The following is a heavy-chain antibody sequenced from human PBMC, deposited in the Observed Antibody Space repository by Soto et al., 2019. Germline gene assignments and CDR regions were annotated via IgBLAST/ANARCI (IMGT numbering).Heavy chain of an antibody. Sequence: QVQLVQSGAEVKKPGSSVKVSCKASGGTFSSYTISWVRQAPGQGLEWMGRIIPILGIANYAQKFQGRVTITADKSTSKAYMEVSSLRSEDTAVYYCARVGEDYYGSGSISNYGMDVWGQGTTVTVSS. CDR1: GGTFSSYT. D-gene: IGHD3-10*01. V-gene: IGHV1-69*02. CDR2: IIPILGIA. J-gene: IGHJ6*02. CDR3: ARVGEDYYGSGSISNYGMDV.